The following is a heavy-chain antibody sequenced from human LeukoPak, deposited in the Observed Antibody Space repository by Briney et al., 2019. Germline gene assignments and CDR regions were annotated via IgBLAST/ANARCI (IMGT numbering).Heavy chain of an antibody. D-gene: IGHD2-2*02. CDR1: GGSISSSSYY. J-gene: IGHJ5*02. Sequence: SETLSLTCTVSGGSISSSSYYWGWLRQPPGKGLEWIGNIYYSGSTYYNPSLKSRVTISVDTSKNQFSLKLSSVTAADTAVYYCARVVVPAAIPGSPYNWFDPWGQGTLVTVSS. CDR3: ARVVVPAAIPGSPYNWFDP. V-gene: IGHV4-39*07. CDR2: IYYSGST.